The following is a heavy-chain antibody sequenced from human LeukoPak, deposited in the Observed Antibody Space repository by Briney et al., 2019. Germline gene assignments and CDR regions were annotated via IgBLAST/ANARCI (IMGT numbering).Heavy chain of an antibody. Sequence: PSETLSLTCAVYGGSFSGYYWSWIRQPPGQGLEWIGEINHSGSTNYNPSLKSRVTISVDTSKNQFSLKLSSVTAADTAVYYCARGSSTSCFDYWGQGTLVTVSS. CDR2: INHSGST. CDR1: GGSFSGYY. D-gene: IGHD2-2*01. V-gene: IGHV4-34*01. CDR3: ARGSSTSCFDY. J-gene: IGHJ4*02.